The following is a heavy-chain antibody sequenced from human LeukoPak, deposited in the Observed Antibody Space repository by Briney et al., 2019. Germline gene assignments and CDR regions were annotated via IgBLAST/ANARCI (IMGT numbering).Heavy chain of an antibody. CDR1: GFPFSSYW. J-gene: IGHJ4*02. V-gene: IGHV3-7*04. D-gene: IGHD5-24*01. CDR3: TRVGYIDEGIDY. Sequence: GGSLRLSCVASGFPFSSYWMTWVRQAPGKGLEWVANIKQDGSKKSYVDSVKGRFTISRDNAKNSMYLQMNSLRAEDTAIYYCTRVGYIDEGIDYWGQGTLVTVSS. CDR2: IKQDGSKK.